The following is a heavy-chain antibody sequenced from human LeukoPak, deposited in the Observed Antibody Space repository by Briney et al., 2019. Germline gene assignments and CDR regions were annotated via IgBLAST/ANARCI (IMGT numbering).Heavy chain of an antibody. J-gene: IGHJ4*02. V-gene: IGHV4-4*02. CDR2: VHFSGRT. Sequence: SETLSLTCGVSGGSISTTNWWTWVRQPPGEGLEWIGEVHFSGRTHYNPSLESRVTMSVDMSENHISLRLTSVTAADTAVYYCAREGGPYRPLDYSGQGTLVTVSS. CDR1: GGSISTTNW. CDR3: AREGGPYRPLDY.